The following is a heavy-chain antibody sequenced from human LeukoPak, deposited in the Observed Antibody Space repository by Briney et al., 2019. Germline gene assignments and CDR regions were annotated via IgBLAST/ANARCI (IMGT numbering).Heavy chain of an antibody. CDR3: ARVPNYDSSGYGH. D-gene: IGHD3-22*01. CDR2: INHSGST. Sequence: PSETLSLTCAVYGGSFSGYYWSWIRQPPGKGLEWIGEINHSGSTNYNPSLKSRVTISVDPSKNQFSLKLSSVTAADTAVYYCARVPNYDSSGYGHWGQGTLVTVSS. J-gene: IGHJ4*02. V-gene: IGHV4-34*01. CDR1: GGSFSGYY.